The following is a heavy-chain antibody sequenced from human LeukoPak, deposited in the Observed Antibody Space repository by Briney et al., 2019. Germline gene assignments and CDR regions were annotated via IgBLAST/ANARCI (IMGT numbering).Heavy chain of an antibody. D-gene: IGHD3-10*01. Sequence: PGGSLRLSCAASGFTFSSYGMHGVRHAPGKGVEWGAVISYDGSNKYSADSVKGRFTISRDNSTNTLYLQMSSLRAEDTAVYYYTKDRNNYYYGSGSIFDYWGQGTLVTVSS. CDR2: ISYDGSNK. CDR1: GFTFSSYG. V-gene: IGHV3-30*18. CDR3: TKDRNNYYYGSGSIFDY. J-gene: IGHJ4*02.